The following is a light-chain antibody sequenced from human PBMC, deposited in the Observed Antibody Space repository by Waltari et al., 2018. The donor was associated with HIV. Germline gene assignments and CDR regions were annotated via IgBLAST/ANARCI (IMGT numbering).Light chain of an antibody. J-gene: IGLJ2*01. Sequence: QSALTQPPSASGSPGQSVTISCTGTSSDVGGYDYVSWYQQHPGKAPKLMIYEVSKLPSGVPARFSGSKSGNTASLTVSGLQAEDEADYYCSSYAGSNNLLFGGGTKLTVL. CDR2: EVS. V-gene: IGLV2-8*01. CDR1: SSDVGGYDY. CDR3: SSYAGSNNLL.